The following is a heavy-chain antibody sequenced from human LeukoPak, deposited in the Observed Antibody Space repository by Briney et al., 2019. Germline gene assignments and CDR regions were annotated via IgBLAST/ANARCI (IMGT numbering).Heavy chain of an antibody. CDR1: GYTFISYG. D-gene: IGHD5-18*01. CDR2: ISTYSGNT. J-gene: IGHJ6*03. V-gene: IGHV1-18*01. CDR3: ARGGSHSYDDEYYYYYYMDV. Sequence: GASVKVSCKASGYTFISYGISWVRQAPGQGLEWMGWISTYSGNTHYAQKLQGRVTMTTDRSTSTAYMELRSLRSDDTAVYYCARGGSHSYDDEYYYYYYMDVWGRGTSVTVSS.